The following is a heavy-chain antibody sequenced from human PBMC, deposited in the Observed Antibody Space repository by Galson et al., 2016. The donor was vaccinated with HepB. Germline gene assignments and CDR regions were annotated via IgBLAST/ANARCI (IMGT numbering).Heavy chain of an antibody. CDR3: ARDLGGYSGYGGNYFGMDV. Sequence: SLRLSCAASGFSFSSYAMSWVRQAPGKGLEWVSGITSGGTTYYADSVQGRFTISRDNSKNILYLQMKSLRDEDTAVYYCARDLGGYSGYGGNYFGMDVWGQGTTVTVS. D-gene: IGHD5-12*01. CDR1: GFSFSSYA. V-gene: IGHV3-23*01. J-gene: IGHJ6*02. CDR2: ITSGGTT.